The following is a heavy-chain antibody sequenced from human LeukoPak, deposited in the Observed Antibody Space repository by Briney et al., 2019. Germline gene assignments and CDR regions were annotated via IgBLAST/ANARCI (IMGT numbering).Heavy chain of an antibody. D-gene: IGHD1-1*01. CDR2: VYSGGST. CDR1: GFTVSSNY. CDR3: ARGVTTGTTPYYHAMDV. J-gene: IGHJ6*02. Sequence: PGGSLRLSCAASGFTVSSNYMSWVRQAPGRGLEWVSVVYSGGSTYYADSVKGRFTISRDNPKNTLYLQKNSLRAEETGVYYCARGVTTGTTPYYHAMDVWGQGTTVTVSS. V-gene: IGHV3-53*01.